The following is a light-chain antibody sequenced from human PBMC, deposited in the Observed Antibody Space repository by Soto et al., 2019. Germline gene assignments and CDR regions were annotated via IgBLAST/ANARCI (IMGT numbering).Light chain of an antibody. CDR2: EVS. J-gene: IGLJ1*01. Sequence: QSALTQPASVSGSPGQSITTSCTGTSSDVGGYDYVSWYQHHPGKAPKLMIYEVSNRPSGVSNRFSASKSGNTASLTISALQTEDEADYYCSSYSSINTRLYVFGTGTKVTVL. CDR1: SSDVGGYDY. CDR3: SSYSSINTRLYV. V-gene: IGLV2-14*01.